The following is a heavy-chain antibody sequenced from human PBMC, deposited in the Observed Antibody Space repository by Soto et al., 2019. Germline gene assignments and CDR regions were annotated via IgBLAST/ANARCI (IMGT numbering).Heavy chain of an antibody. CDR2: IRSKGNNYAT. V-gene: IGHV3-73*01. Sequence: EVQLVESGGGLVQPGGSLKLSCAASGFTFSGSAMHWVRQASGKGLEWVGRIRSKGNNYATAYGASLKGRFTISRDDSKNTAYMQMNSLSTEDTAVYYCSRQASDFWSGKPQYYMDAWGKGTTVTVSS. CDR3: SRQASDFWSGKPQYYMDA. CDR1: GFTFSGSA. D-gene: IGHD3-3*01. J-gene: IGHJ6*03.